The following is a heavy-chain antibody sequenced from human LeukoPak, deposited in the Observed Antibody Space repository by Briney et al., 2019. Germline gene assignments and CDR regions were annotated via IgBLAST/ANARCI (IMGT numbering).Heavy chain of an antibody. D-gene: IGHD2-21*02. J-gene: IGHJ4*02. V-gene: IGHV3-48*03. CDR3: AGGDPQGGTWYLDY. Sequence: PGGPLRLSGQASEFTFISHEMNWVRQAPGKGLEWVSYISSSGSTIYYTDSVKGRFTISRDNAKNSLYLQMNSLRAEDTAVYYCAGGDPQGGTWYLDYWGQGTLVTVSS. CDR1: EFTFISHE. CDR2: ISSSGSTI.